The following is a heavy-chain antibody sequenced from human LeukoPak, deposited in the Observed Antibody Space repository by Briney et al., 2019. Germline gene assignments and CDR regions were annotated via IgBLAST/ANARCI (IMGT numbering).Heavy chain of an antibody. Sequence: GASVKVSCKVSGYTLTELSMHWVRQAPGKGLEWMGGFDPEDGETIYAQKFQGRVTMTEDTSTDTAYMELSSLRSEDTAIYYCARGAWYNSAYTALHYFDYWGQVTLVTVSS. V-gene: IGHV1-24*01. D-gene: IGHD6-19*01. J-gene: IGHJ4*02. CDR2: FDPEDGET. CDR3: ARGAWYNSAYTALHYFDY. CDR1: GYTLTELS.